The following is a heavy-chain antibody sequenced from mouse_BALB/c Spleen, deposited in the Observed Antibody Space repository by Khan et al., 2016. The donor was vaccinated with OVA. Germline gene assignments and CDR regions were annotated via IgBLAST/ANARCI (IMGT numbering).Heavy chain of an antibody. Sequence: DLVKPGASVKLSCKASGYTFTSYWIHWIKQRPGQGLEWIGHISPGSGSDYYNKIFTVKATLTVDTSSTTAYIQLSSLSSEDSAVSFGARSNWSGSGREALEYWGRGTSVTVSS. CDR2: ISPGSGSD. J-gene: IGHJ4*01. D-gene: IGHD1-3*01. CDR1: GYTFTSYW. CDR3: ARSNWSGSGREALEY. V-gene: IGHV1S41*01.